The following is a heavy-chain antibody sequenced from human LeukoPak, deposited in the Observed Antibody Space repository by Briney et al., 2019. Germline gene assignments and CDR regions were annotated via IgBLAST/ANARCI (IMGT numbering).Heavy chain of an antibody. D-gene: IGHD3-10*01. Sequence: GASVKVSCKASGYTFIDYYMHWVRQAPGHGLEWLGWINLNSGGAHYVQKFQGRVTMTRDTSIGTAHMELDGLRYDDTAVYYCTRGGDDEGPNYFDYWGQGTLVTVSS. CDR3: TRGGDDEGPNYFDY. V-gene: IGHV1-2*02. J-gene: IGHJ4*02. CDR1: GYTFIDYY. CDR2: INLNSGGA.